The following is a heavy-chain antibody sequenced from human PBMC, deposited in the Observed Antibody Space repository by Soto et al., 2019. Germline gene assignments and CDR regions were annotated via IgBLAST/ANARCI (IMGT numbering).Heavy chain of an antibody. D-gene: IGHD6-19*01. V-gene: IGHV3-64D*08. J-gene: IGHJ4*02. CDR1: GFTFSSYA. CDR2: ISSNGGST. CDR3: VKGSAGYSSGWDFDY. Sequence: GGSLRLSCSASGFTFSSYAMHWVRQAPGKGLEYVSAISSNGGSTYYVDSVKGRFTISRDNSKNTLYLQMSSLRAEDTAVYYCVKGSAGYSSGWDFDYWGQGTLVTVSS.